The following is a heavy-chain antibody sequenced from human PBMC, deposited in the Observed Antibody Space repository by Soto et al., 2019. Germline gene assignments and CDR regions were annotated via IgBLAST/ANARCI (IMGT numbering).Heavy chain of an antibody. V-gene: IGHV4-34*01. CDR3: ARRRGIAARRAGQQSFWFDR. D-gene: IGHD6-6*01. J-gene: IGHJ5*02. CDR1: GGSFSGYY. Sequence: ETLSLTCAVYGGSFSGYYWRWIRQPPGKGLEWIGEINHSGSTNYNPSLKSRVTISVDTSKNQFSLKLSSVTAADTSVYYCARRRGIAARRAGQQSFWFDRRGPGSPVSLSS. CDR2: INHSGST.